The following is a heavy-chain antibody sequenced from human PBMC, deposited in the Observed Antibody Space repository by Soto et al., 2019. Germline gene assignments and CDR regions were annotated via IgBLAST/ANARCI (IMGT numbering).Heavy chain of an antibody. J-gene: IGHJ6*03. CDR2: FSSSSSVI. Sequence: EVQLVESGGGLVQPGGSLRLSCATSGFILSDCAMNWVRQAPGKGREWVSYFSSSSSVIDYADSVKGRFTVSRDNARNSLYLQMNSLRAEDTAVYYCARDLSWGSNWYYYMDVWGKGTTVTVSS. CDR1: GFILSDCA. CDR3: ARDLSWGSNWYYYMDV. V-gene: IGHV3-48*01. D-gene: IGHD7-27*01.